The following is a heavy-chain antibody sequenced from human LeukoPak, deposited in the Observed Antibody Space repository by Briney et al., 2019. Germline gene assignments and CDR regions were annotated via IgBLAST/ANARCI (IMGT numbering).Heavy chain of an antibody. CDR2: IRRDGDVI. CDR1: GFTFSSFG. CDR3: ARKAAAATDYYYGMDV. J-gene: IGHJ6*02. Sequence: GGSLRLSCEASGFTFSSFGMHWVRQAPGKGLEWVAFIRRDGDVIYYADSVKGRFTISRDNSKNTLYLQMNSLRAEDTAVYYCARKAAAATDYYYGMDVWGQGTTVTVSS. D-gene: IGHD6-13*01. V-gene: IGHV3-30*02.